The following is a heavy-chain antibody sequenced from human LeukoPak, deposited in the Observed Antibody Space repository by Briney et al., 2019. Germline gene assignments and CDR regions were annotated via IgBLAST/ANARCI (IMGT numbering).Heavy chain of an antibody. CDR2: IYYSGST. CDR1: CPSMNIYF. D-gene: IGHD3-16*01. Sequence: PSETLSLTCTLSCPSMNIYFWRWLRQPPGKGLEWIGFIYYSGSTNYNPSLKSRVTISRDTSKNQFSLKLSSVTAAVTSVYYCARRDYATFDYWGQGSLVTVSS. J-gene: IGHJ4*02. V-gene: IGHV4-59*08. CDR3: ARRDYATFDY.